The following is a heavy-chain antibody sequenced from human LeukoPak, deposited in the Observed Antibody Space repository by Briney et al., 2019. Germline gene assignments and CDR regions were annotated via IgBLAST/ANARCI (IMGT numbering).Heavy chain of an antibody. V-gene: IGHV4-39*01. CDR1: GGSISSSSYY. Sequence: SETPSLTCTVSGGSISSSSYYWGWVRQPPGKGLEWIGSIRYTHTGSTYYNPSLKSRVTISGDTSKNQFSLKLTSVTAADTAVYYCSRRPITMNAFDIWGQGTMVTVSS. D-gene: IGHD3-22*01. J-gene: IGHJ3*02. CDR2: IRYTHTGST. CDR3: SRRPITMNAFDI.